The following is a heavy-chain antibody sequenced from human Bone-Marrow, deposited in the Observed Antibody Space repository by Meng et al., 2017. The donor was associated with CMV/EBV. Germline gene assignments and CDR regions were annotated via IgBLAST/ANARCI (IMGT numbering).Heavy chain of an antibody. J-gene: IGHJ4*02. CDR2: PSWAHDN. CDR1: GSSTSPRGDV. D-gene: IGHD2/OR15-2a*01. V-gene: IGHV2-5*02. CDR3: ENHSIRVYFDY. Sequence: PTLLKPTPLLAVSCYSSGSSTSPRGDVVGCSRQTPGKSMVWLALPSWAHDNRYSPTLKRRTKITKESSTNKLVTKLTYMDHVDTVIYYCENHSIRVYFDYWGQGTLVTVSS.